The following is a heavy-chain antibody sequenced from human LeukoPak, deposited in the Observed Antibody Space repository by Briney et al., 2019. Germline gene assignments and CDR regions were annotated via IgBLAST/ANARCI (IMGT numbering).Heavy chain of an antibody. CDR1: GGSFSGYY. V-gene: IGHV4-34*01. Sequence: SETLSLTCAVYGGSFSGYYWSWIRQPPGKGLEWIGEINHSGSTNYNPSLKSRVTISVDTSKNQFSLKLSSVTAADTAVYYCARSGVGYYYYYMDVWGKGTTVTVSS. CDR3: ARSGVGYYYYYMDV. D-gene: IGHD2-15*01. CDR2: INHSGST. J-gene: IGHJ6*03.